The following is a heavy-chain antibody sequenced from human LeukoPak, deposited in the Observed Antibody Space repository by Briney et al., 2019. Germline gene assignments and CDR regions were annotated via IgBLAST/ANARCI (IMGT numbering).Heavy chain of an antibody. J-gene: IGHJ4*02. CDR3: ARTTTPHYYGSGSYALGY. CDR2: IWYDGSNK. Sequence: GGSLRLSCAASGFTFSSYGMHWVRQAPGKGLEWVAVIWYDGSNKYYADSVKGRFTISRDNSKNTLYLQMNSLRAEDTAVYYCARTTTPHYYGSGSYALGYWGQGTLVTVPS. D-gene: IGHD3-10*01. V-gene: IGHV3-33*01. CDR1: GFTFSSYG.